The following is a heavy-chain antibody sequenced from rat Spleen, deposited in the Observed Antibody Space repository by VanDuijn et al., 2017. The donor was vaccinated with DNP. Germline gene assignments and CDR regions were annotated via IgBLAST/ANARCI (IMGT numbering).Heavy chain of an antibody. J-gene: IGHJ1*01. CDR2: IIYDGTRT. D-gene: IGHD1-5*01. CDR1: GFTFSDYA. V-gene: IGHV5S10*01. CDR3: ARQGYNYRYYWYFDF. Sequence: EVQLVESGGGLVQPGNSLKLSCADSGFTFSDYAMAWVRQSPKKALEWVATIIYDGTRTYYRDSVKGRFTISRDDAQSTLYLQMNSLRSEDTATYYCARQGYNYRYYWYFDFWGPGNMVTVSS.